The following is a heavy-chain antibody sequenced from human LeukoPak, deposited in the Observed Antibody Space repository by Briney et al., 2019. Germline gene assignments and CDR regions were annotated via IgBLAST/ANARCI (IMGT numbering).Heavy chain of an antibody. Sequence: GESLKISCKGSGYSFTGYWIAWVRQMPGKSLEWMGIIYPGDSDTRYSPSFQGQVTMSVDKSISTAYLQWSSLKASDTAMYYCARRPSGYCSSASCNAFFDSWGQGTLATVSS. CDR2: IYPGDSDT. J-gene: IGHJ4*02. CDR3: ARRPSGYCSSASCNAFFDS. D-gene: IGHD2-2*01. V-gene: IGHV5-51*01. CDR1: GYSFTGYW.